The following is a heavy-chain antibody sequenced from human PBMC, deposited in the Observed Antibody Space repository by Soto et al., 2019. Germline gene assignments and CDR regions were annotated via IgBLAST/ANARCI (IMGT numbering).Heavy chain of an antibody. J-gene: IGHJ4*02. V-gene: IGHV4-39*01. Sequence: SETLSLTCTVSGGSISSSVQYWGWIRQPPGKGLEWIGTIHYGGSTYYNPSLKSRVTISVDTSKNQFSLNLGSVTAADSAVYFCAGQLGYYDYWGQGTLVTSPQ. CDR1: GGSISSSVQY. CDR3: AGQLGYYDY. D-gene: IGHD3-16*01. CDR2: IHYGGST.